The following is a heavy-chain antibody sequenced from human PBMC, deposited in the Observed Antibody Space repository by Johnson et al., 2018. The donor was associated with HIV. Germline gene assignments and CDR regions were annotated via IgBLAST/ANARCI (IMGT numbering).Heavy chain of an antibody. J-gene: IGHJ3*02. Sequence: QVQLVESGGGVVQPGGSLRLSCAASGFTFRSYGMHWVRQAPGKGLAWVAFIRYDGSNKYYADSVKGRFTISRDNSKNTLYLQMNSLRAEDTAVYYCAKDYEWFGEFVDAFDIWGQGTMVTV. CDR2: IRYDGSNK. CDR3: AKDYEWFGEFVDAFDI. D-gene: IGHD3-10*01. V-gene: IGHV3-30*02. CDR1: GFTFRSYG.